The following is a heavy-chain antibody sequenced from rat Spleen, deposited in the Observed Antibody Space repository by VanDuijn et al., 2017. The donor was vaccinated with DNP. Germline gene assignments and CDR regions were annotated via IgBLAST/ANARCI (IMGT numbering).Heavy chain of an antibody. CDR2: ISTTGSRT. CDR3: ARRDYPVPAY. V-gene: IGHV5-7*01. D-gene: IGHD1-4*01. Sequence: EVQLVESGGGLMQPGKSLKLSCAASGFPFSDYYMAWVRQAPEKGLEWVATISTTGSRTYYPDSVKGRFTISRDNAKSSLYLQMNSLKSEDTATYYCARRDYPVPAYWGQSTLVTVSS. J-gene: IGHJ3*01. CDR1: GFPFSDYY.